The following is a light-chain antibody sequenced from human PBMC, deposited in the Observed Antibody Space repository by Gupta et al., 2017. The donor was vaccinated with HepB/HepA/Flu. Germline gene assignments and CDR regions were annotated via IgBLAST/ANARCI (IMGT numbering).Light chain of an antibody. CDR2: WAS. CDR3: QQEDSTPRT. V-gene: IGKV4-1*01. J-gene: IGKJ1*01. Sequence: DIVMTQSPYSLAVSVGERATINCKSSQSVFYSSNNKNYLAWYQQKPGQPPKLLIYWASTRESGVPDRFSGSGSGTDFTLTISSRQAEDVAVYYCQQEDSTPRTFGQGTKVEIK. CDR1: QSVFYSSNNKNY.